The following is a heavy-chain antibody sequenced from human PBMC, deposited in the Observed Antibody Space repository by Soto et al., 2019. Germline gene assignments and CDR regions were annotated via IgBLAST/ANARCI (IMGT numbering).Heavy chain of an antibody. D-gene: IGHD3-3*01. Sequence: QLVQSGAEVKKPGSSVKVSCKTSGGTFRNYAISWVRQAPGQGLEWVGGIIPFFGTPNYAQNCQGRVKVTADKSTNTAFMELSILRPDDTAVYYCAEDKGGYYSHLDSWGQGTLVTVSS. CDR3: AEDKGGYYSHLDS. J-gene: IGHJ4*02. CDR1: GGTFRNYA. CDR2: IIPFFGTP. V-gene: IGHV1-69*06.